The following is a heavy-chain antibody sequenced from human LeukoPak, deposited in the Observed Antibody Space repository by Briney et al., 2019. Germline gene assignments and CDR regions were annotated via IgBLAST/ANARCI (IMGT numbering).Heavy chain of an antibody. V-gene: IGHV3-43*02. D-gene: IGHD1-26*01. J-gene: IGHJ6*02. CDR1: GFTFDDYA. CDR3: AKDISGGSYFGGDYYYYGMDV. Sequence: GGSLRLSCAASGFTFDDYAMHWVRQAPGKGLEWVSLISGDGGSTYYADSVKGRFTISRDNSENSLYLQMNSLRTEDTALYYCAKDISGGSYFGGDYYYYGMDVWGQGTTVTVSS. CDR2: ISGDGGST.